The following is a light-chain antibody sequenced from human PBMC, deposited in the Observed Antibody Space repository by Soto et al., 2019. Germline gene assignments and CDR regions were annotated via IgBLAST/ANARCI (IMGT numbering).Light chain of an antibody. J-gene: IGKJ1*01. CDR3: HQTTPNPRT. Sequence: DIQMTQSPSSLSASVGDRVTITCRARQHIGAYVNWYQKKPGNSPKLLIHSASHLHRGGPSTFGGSGTGTDFALTIRSLQPQDFATYSCHQTTPNPRTFEQAPKVDSK. CDR1: QHIGAY. CDR2: SAS. V-gene: IGKV1-39*01.